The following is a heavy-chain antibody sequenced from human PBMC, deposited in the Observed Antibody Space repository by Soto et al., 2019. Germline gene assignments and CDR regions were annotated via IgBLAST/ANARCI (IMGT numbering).Heavy chain of an antibody. CDR1: GFTFSSYA. D-gene: IGHD3-3*01. J-gene: IGHJ4*02. V-gene: IGHV3-23*01. Sequence: GGSLRLSCAVSGFTFSSYAMSWVRQAPGKGLEWVSTIRGSGGSTYYADSVKGRFTISRDNFKNTLYLQMNSLRAEDTAVYYCAKDGGSGYDFWDFDYWGQGTLVTVSS. CDR2: IRGSGGST. CDR3: AKDGGSGYDFWDFDY.